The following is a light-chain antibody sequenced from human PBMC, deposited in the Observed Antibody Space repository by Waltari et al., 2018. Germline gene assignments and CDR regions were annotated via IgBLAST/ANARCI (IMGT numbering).Light chain of an antibody. CDR2: NAS. J-gene: IGKJ1*01. V-gene: IGKV1-5*03. CDR1: QNINTW. CDR3: LQYNGEPRT. Sequence: DIQMTQSPSTLSATVGDRVTITCRASQNINTWLAWHQQKPGRAPKLLIYNASNLESGVPSRFSGSGSGTEFTLTISSLQPDDFATYYCLQYNGEPRTFGQGTKVEVK.